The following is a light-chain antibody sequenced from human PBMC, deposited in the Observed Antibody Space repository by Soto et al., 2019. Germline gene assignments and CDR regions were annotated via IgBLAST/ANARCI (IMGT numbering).Light chain of an antibody. V-gene: IGKV1-39*01. J-gene: IGKJ1*01. CDR2: GAS. Sequence: DIQMTQSPSSLSASVGDRVTITCRASQSINRYLNWYQQKPGKAPKLLIYGASSLQSGVPSRFSGSGSGTDFTLTISSLQPEDFATYYCQQSFNTPRTFGQGTKVEVK. CDR1: QSINRY. CDR3: QQSFNTPRT.